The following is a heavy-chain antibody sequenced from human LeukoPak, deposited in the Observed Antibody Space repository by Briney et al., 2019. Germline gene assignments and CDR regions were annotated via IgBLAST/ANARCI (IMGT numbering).Heavy chain of an antibody. CDR3: ARVRWSGSYASMDV. CDR2: IYTSGST. Sequence: SETLSLTCTVSGGSISSYYWSWIRQPAGKGLEWIGRIYTSGSTNYNPSLKSRVTMSVDTPKNQFSLKLSSVTAADTAVYYCARVRWSGSYASMDVWGKGTTVTVSS. D-gene: IGHD1-26*01. CDR1: GGSISSYY. V-gene: IGHV4-4*07. J-gene: IGHJ6*03.